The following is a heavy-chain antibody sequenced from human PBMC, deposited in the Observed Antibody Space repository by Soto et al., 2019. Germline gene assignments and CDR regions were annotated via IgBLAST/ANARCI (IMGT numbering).Heavy chain of an antibody. CDR1: GGAFRRYY. Sequence: SENLFPPWADYGGAFRRYYWPWIRQPPGKGVNLIGEINHGGSTNYDPSLKSRVTMSVDTSKNQFSLKLTSVTAADTAVYYCARGDVVVVAATRDYYYYMDVWDKGTTVTVSS. CDR3: ARGDVVVVAATRDYYYYMDV. D-gene: IGHD2-15*01. V-gene: IGHV4-34*01. CDR2: INHGGST. J-gene: IGHJ6*03.